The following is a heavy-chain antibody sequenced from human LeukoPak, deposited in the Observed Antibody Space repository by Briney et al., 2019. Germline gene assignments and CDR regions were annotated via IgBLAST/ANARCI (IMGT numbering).Heavy chain of an antibody. CDR3: ARQTGSGLFILP. J-gene: IGHJ4*02. CDR2: IYYIGST. D-gene: IGHD3/OR15-3a*01. Sequence: PSETPSLTCTVSGGSISSTRYYWGWIRQPPGKGLEWIGSIYYIGSTYYNPSLKSRVTISVDTSKNQFSLRLTSVTAADTAVYYCARQTGSGLFILPGGQGTLVTVSS. CDR1: GGSISSTRYY. V-gene: IGHV4-39*01.